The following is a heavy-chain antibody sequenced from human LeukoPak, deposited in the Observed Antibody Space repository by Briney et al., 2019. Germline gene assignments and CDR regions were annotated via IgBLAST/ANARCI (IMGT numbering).Heavy chain of an antibody. CDR2: IRSKANSHAT. D-gene: IGHD3-10*01. J-gene: IGHJ4*02. CDR1: GFIFSGSA. V-gene: IGHV3-73*01. CDR3: ARRGDYSASGDY. Sequence: GGSLRLSCAASGFIFSGSAVHWARQASGKGLEWVGRIRSKANSHATAYAASVKGRFTIFRDDSKNTAYLQMNSLKIEDTAMYYCARRGDYSASGDYWGQGTLVTVSS.